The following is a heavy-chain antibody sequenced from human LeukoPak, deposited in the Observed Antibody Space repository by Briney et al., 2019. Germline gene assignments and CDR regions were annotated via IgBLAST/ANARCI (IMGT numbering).Heavy chain of an antibody. V-gene: IGHV1-46*01. CDR3: ARRAGDHYYFDY. D-gene: IGHD7-27*01. CDR1: GYIFTSYY. Sequence: ASVKVSCKASGYIFTSYYMHWVRQAPGQGLEWMGIINPSSGSTSYAQRFQDRVKMTRDTSRSTVYMELSSLRSEDTAVYYCARRAGDHYYFDYWGQGTLVTVSS. CDR2: INPSSGST. J-gene: IGHJ4*02.